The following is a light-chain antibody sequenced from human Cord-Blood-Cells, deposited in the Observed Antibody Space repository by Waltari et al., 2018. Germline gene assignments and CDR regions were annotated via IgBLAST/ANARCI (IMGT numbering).Light chain of an antibody. Sequence: EIVLTQSPAPLSLSPGERDTLSCRASQSVSSYLAWYQQKPGQAPRLLIYDASNRATGIPARFSGSGSGTDFTLTISSLEPEDFAVYYCQQRSNWPPKYSFGQGTKLEIK. CDR3: QQRSNWPPKYS. J-gene: IGKJ2*03. CDR2: DAS. CDR1: QSVSSY. V-gene: IGKV3-11*01.